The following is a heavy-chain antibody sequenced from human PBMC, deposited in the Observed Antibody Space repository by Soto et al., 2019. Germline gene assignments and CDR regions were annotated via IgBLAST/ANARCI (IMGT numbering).Heavy chain of an antibody. CDR2: INTYNGNT. V-gene: IGHV1-18*01. J-gene: IGHJ4*02. Sequence: ASVKVSCKASGYTLTNYAISWARQAPGQGPEWMGWINTYNGNTKYPQKVQGRVTITRDTSASTAYMELSSLRSEDTAVYYCAKSATVPAAIDYWGQGTLVTVS. CDR3: AKSATVPAAIDY. D-gene: IGHD2-2*02. CDR1: GYTLTNYA.